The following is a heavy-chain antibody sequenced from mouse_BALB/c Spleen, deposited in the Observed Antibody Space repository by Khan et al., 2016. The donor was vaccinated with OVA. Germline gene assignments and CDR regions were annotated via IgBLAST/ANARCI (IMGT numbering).Heavy chain of an antibody. Sequence: VRLQQSGPELVKPGASVKMSCKASGYTFTSYVIHWVKQKPGQGLEWIGYVYPYNDDTKYNEKFKGKATLTSVKSSSTAYMELRSLTSEDSAVYYCARNYKYDVYFDYWGQGTTLTVSS. CDR1: GYTFTSYV. V-gene: IGHV1S136*01. CDR2: VYPYNDDT. J-gene: IGHJ2*01. D-gene: IGHD2-12*01. CDR3: ARNYKYDVYFDY.